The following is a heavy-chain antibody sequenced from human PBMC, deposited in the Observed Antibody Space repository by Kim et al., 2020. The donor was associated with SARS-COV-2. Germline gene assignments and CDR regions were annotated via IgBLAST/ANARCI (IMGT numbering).Heavy chain of an antibody. CDR1: GFTFSSYG. V-gene: IGHV3-33*01. CDR2: IWYDGSNK. D-gene: IGHD2-2*01. J-gene: IGHJ4*02. Sequence: GGSLRLSCAASGFTFSSYGMHWVRQAPGKGLEWVAVIWYDGSNKYYADSVKGRFTISRDNSKNTLYLQMNSLRAEDTAVYYCARDSVDIVVVPAANFAFDDWGQGTLVTVSS. CDR3: ARDSVDIVVVPAANFAFDD.